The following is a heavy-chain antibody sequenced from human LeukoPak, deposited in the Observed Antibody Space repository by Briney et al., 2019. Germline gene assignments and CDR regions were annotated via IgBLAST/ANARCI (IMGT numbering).Heavy chain of an antibody. Sequence: GGSLRLSCAASGFTFSSYWMHWVRQAPGKGLVWVSRINSDGSSTSYADSVKGRFTISRGNAKNTLYLQMNSLRAEDTAVYYCARDPTTVTTYYYYYYMDVWGKGTTVTVSS. CDR2: INSDGSST. V-gene: IGHV3-74*01. J-gene: IGHJ6*03. D-gene: IGHD4-17*01. CDR3: ARDPTTVTTYYYYYYMDV. CDR1: GFTFSSYW.